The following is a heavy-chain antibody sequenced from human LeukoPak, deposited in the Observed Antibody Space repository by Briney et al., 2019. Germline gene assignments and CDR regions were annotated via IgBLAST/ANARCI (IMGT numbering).Heavy chain of an antibody. J-gene: IGHJ4*02. V-gene: IGHV4-59*12. CDR3: ARGLPTYYYDSSGYYHY. CDR2: IYYSGTT. D-gene: IGHD3-22*01. Sequence: PSETLSLTCTVSGGSISSYYWNWIRQPPGKGLEWIGYIYYSGTTNYNPSLKSRVTISVDTSKNQFSLKLSSVTAADTAVYYCARGLPTYYYDSSGYYHYWGQGTLVTVSS. CDR1: GGSISSYY.